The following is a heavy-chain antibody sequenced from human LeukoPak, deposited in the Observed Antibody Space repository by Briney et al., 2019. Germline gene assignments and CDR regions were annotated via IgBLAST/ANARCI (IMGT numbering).Heavy chain of an antibody. D-gene: IGHD1-14*01. V-gene: IGHV3-21*01. Sequence: GGSLRLSCAASGITFSSYSMNWVRQAAGKGLEWVSSISSSSSYIYYADSVKGRFTISRDNAKNSLYLQMNSLRAEDTAVYYCARSRDTGPMAGAWGQGTLVTVSS. J-gene: IGHJ4*02. CDR3: ARSRDTGPMAGA. CDR2: ISSSSSYI. CDR1: GITFSSYS.